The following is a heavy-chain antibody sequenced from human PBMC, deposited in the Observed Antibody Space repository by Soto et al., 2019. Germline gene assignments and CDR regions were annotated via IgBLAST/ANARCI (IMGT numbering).Heavy chain of an antibody. Sequence: PGGSLRLSCAASGFTFSSYWMHWVRQAPGKGLVWVSRIDSDGSSTSYADSVKGRFTISRDNAKNTLYLQMNSLRAEDTAVYYCENLGGYSKGHYSYSGMDVGGQGTTVTVS. CDR3: ENLGGYSKGHYSYSGMDV. CDR2: IDSDGSST. J-gene: IGHJ6*02. CDR1: GFTFSSYW. D-gene: IGHD5-18*01. V-gene: IGHV3-74*01.